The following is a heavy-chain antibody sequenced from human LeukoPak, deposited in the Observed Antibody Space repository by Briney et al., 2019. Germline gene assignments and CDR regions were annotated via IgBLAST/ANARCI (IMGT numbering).Heavy chain of an antibody. CDR3: ARGPIQLWIHNAMDV. J-gene: IGHJ6*02. V-gene: IGHV3-49*04. CDR2: IRSKAYRGTT. D-gene: IGHD5-18*01. CDR1: GFTFGDHA. Sequence: GGSLRLSCRGYGFTFGDHAMSWVRQAPGKGLEWVGFIRSKAYRGTTEYAASVKGRFTISRDDSTSIAYLQMNSLRIENTAVYYCARGPIQLWIHNAMDVWGQGTTVTVSS.